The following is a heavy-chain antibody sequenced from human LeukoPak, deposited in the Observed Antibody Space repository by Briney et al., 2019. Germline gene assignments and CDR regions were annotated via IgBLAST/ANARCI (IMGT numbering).Heavy chain of an antibody. CDR2: IYHSGST. V-gene: IGHV4-38-2*02. CDR1: GYSISNGYY. D-gene: IGHD4-17*01. J-gene: IGHJ4*02. Sequence: SETLSLTCTVSGYSISNGYYWGWIRQPPGKGLEWIGSIYHSGSTYYNPSLKSRVTISVDTSKNQFSLKLSSVTAADTAVYYCARDVYGDYLYYFGYWGQGTLVTVSS. CDR3: ARDVYGDYLYYFGY.